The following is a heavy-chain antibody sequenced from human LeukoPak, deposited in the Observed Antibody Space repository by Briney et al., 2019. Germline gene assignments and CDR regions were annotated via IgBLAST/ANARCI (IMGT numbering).Heavy chain of an antibody. CDR1: GFSFSTYS. CDR3: ARDLTGRHYYGLDV. D-gene: IGHD3-9*01. V-gene: IGHV3-21*01. Sequence: RGSLRLSCAASGFSFSTYSMNWVRQAPGKGLEWVSFISSSSNYIYYGDPVEGRFTISRDNAKSSLYLQMNSLRAEDTAVYYCARDLTGRHYYGLDVWGQGTTVTVS. CDR2: ISSSSNYI. J-gene: IGHJ6*02.